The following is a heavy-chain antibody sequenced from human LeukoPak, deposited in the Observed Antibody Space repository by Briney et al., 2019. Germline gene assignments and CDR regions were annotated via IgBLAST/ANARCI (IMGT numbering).Heavy chain of an antibody. CDR2: INHSGST. D-gene: IGHD4-23*01. J-gene: IGHJ3*02. CDR3: ARGNTVVSRFDAFDI. Sequence: SETLSLTCAVYGGSLSGYYGSWIRQPPGKGLEWIGEINHSGSTNYNPSLKSRVTISVDTSKNQFSLKLSSVTAADTAVYYCARGNTVVSRFDAFDIWGQGTMVTVPS. CDR1: GGSLSGYY. V-gene: IGHV4-34*01.